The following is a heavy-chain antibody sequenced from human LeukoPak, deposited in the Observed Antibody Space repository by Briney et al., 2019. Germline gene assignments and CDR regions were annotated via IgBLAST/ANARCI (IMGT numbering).Heavy chain of an antibody. Sequence: GGSLRLSCAASGFTFSSYVMSWVRQAPGKGLEWVSAISGSGGSTYYADSVKGRFTISRDNSKNTLYLQMNSLRAEDTAVYYCARDQRYYDYVWGSYRPPGDYYYYGMDVWGQGTTVTVSS. CDR1: GFTFSSYV. CDR2: ISGSGGST. CDR3: ARDQRYYDYVWGSYRPPGDYYYYGMDV. J-gene: IGHJ6*02. D-gene: IGHD3-16*02. V-gene: IGHV3-23*01.